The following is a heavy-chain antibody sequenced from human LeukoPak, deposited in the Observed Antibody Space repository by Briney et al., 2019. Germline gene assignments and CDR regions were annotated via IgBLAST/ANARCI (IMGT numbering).Heavy chain of an antibody. J-gene: IGHJ4*02. CDR1: GYTFTSYG. V-gene: IGHV1-18*01. D-gene: IGHD2-2*01. CDR3: ARNPRGYCSSTSCLDY. CDR2: ISAYNGNT. Sequence: GASVKVSRKASGYTFTSYGISWVRQAPGQGLEWMGWISAYNGNTNYAQKLQGRVTMTTDTSTSTAYMELRSLRSDDTAVYYCARNPRGYCSSTSCLDYWGQGTLVTVSS.